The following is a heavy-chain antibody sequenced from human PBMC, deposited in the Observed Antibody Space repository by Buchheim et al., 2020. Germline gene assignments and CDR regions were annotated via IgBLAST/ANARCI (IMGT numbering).Heavy chain of an antibody. J-gene: IGHJ4*02. D-gene: IGHD2-2*01. CDR2: ITNNGATK. V-gene: IGHV3-23*01. CDR3: AKLVVPAAMDYFDS. CDR1: GFTFNIYA. Sequence: EVLLMESGGGLVQPGGSRRLSCAASGFTFNIYAMGWVRQAPGKGLEWVSGITNNGATKYYTDSVEGRFTISRDNSENRMYLQMNSLRAEDTAIYYCAKLVVPAAMDYFDSWGQG.